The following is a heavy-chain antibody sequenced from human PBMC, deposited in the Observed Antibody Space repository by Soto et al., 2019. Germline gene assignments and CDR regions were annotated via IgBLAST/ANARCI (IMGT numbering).Heavy chain of an antibody. Sequence: SETLSLTCTVSGGSISSYYWSWIRQPPGKGLEWIGYIYYSGSTNYNPSLKSRVTISVDTSKNQFSLKLSSVTAADTAVYYCERAPPEIDSWGQGALVTVSS. J-gene: IGHJ4*02. CDR3: ERAPPEIDS. CDR2: IYYSGST. V-gene: IGHV4-59*12. CDR1: GGSISSYY.